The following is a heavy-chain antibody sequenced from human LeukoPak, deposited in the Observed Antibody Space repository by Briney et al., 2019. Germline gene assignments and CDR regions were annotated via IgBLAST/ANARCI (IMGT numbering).Heavy chain of an antibody. J-gene: IGHJ5*02. Sequence: ASVKVSCKASGYTFTRNDINWVRQATGQGLEWMGWMNPNSGNTGYAQKFQGRVTMTRNTSISTAYMELSSLRSEDTAVYYCARGQMRRITIFGVVPKNWFDPWGQGTLVTVSS. V-gene: IGHV1-8*01. CDR2: MNPNSGNT. CDR3: ARGQMRRITIFGVVPKNWFDP. D-gene: IGHD3-3*01. CDR1: GYTFTRND.